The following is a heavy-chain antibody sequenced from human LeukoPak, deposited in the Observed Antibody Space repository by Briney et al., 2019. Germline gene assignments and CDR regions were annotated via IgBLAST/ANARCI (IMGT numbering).Heavy chain of an antibody. CDR1: GGSISSYY. CDR2: LSKSGNT. Sequence: SETQSLTCTVSGGSISSYYWSWIRLPPGKGLEWIGYLSKSGNTNYSPSLKSRVTIFGDTSKNQFFLKLSSVTAADTAVYYCARARYVNSFYAFDIWGQGTLVTVSS. D-gene: IGHD3-9*01. V-gene: IGHV4-59*01. CDR3: ARARYVNSFYAFDI. J-gene: IGHJ3*02.